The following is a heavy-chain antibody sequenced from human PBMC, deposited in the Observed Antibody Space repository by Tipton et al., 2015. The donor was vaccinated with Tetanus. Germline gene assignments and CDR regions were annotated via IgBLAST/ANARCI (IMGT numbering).Heavy chain of an antibody. CDR1: GGSISIYY. Sequence: TLSLTCTVSGGSISIYYWSWIRQPPGKGLEWIGYIYYSGSTNYNPSLKSRVTISVDTSKNQFSLKLSSVTAADTAVYYCARSEQQLVRGYYYCYYMDVWGKGTTVTVSS. D-gene: IGHD6-13*01. V-gene: IGHV4-59*01. J-gene: IGHJ6*03. CDR3: ARSEQQLVRGYYYCYYMDV. CDR2: IYYSGST.